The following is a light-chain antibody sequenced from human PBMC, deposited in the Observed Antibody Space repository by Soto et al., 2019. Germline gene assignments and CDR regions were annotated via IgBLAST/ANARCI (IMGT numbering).Light chain of an antibody. CDR3: CSYLGSYTYV. CDR2: DVT. V-gene: IGLV2-11*01. J-gene: IGLJ1*01. Sequence: QSVLTQPRSVSESPGQSVTISCTGTSSDVGDYSSVSWYQQPPGKAPKLLLFDVTTRPSGVPDRFSGSKSANTASLTISGLQPEDEADYYCCSYLGSYTYVFGTGTKVTVL. CDR1: SSDVGDYSS.